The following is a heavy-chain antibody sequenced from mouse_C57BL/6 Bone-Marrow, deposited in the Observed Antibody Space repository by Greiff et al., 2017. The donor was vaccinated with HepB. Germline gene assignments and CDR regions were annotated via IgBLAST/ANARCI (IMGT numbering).Heavy chain of an antibody. CDR3: AITTVVARGFAY. V-gene: IGHV1-81*01. CDR1: GYTFTSYG. Sequence: QVQLQQSGAELARPGASVKLSFKASGYTFTSYGISWVKQRTGQGLEWIGEIYPRSGNTYYNEKFKGKATLTADKSSSTAYMELRSLTSEDSAVYFCAITTVVARGFAYWGQGTLVTVSA. J-gene: IGHJ3*01. CDR2: IYPRSGNT. D-gene: IGHD1-1*01.